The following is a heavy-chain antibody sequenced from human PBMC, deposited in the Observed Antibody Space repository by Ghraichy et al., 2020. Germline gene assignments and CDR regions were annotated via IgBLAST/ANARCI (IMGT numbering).Heavy chain of an antibody. CDR1: GFTFSRYW. CDR3: ARDRGSSFWSDYYKGLFDY. Sequence: LSLTCAASGFTFSRYWMSWVRQAPGKGLEWVANIKQDGSKQYYVDSVNGRFTISRDNARNLLYLQMNSLRAEDTAVYYCARDRGSSFWSDYYKGLFDYWGQGTLVTVSS. CDR2: IKQDGSKQ. J-gene: IGHJ4*02. D-gene: IGHD3-3*01. V-gene: IGHV3-7*03.